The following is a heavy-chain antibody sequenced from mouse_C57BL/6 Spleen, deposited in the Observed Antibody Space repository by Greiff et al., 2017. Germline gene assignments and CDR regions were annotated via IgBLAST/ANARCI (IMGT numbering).Heavy chain of an antibody. CDR3: ARHYDEGRKAMDY. CDR2: ISSGGSCT. V-gene: IGHV5-6*02. Sequence: EVKLVESGGDLVKPGGSLKLSCAASGFTFSSYGMSWVRQTPDQRLEWVATISSGGSCTYYTDSVKGRVIISRDNAKNTLYLQMSSLKSEDAAMYCCARHYDEGRKAMDYWGQGPSVTASS. D-gene: IGHD2-4*01. J-gene: IGHJ4*01. CDR1: GFTFSSYG.